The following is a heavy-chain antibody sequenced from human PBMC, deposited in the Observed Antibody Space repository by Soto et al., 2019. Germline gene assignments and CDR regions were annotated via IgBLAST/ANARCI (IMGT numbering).Heavy chain of an antibody. Sequence: SETLSLTCTVSGGSISSYYWSWIRQPPGKGLEWIGYIYYSGSTSYNPSLKSRVTISVDTSNNQFSLKLTSVTAADTAVYYCARVVVLAAGSAFDYWGQGTLVTVSS. J-gene: IGHJ4*02. D-gene: IGHD2-15*01. CDR2: IYYSGST. V-gene: IGHV4-59*08. CDR1: GGSISSYY. CDR3: ARVVVLAAGSAFDY.